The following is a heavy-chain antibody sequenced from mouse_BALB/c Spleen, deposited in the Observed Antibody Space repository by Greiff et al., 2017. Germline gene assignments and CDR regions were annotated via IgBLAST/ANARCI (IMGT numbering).Heavy chain of an antibody. CDR3: VRGSSYAMDY. CDR1: GYTFTDYN. Sequence: EVKLQESGPELVKPGASVKISCKASGYTFTDYNMHWVKQSHGKSLEWIGYIYPYNGGTGYNQKFKSKATLTVDNSSSTAYMELRSLTSEDSAVYYCVRGSSYAMDYWGQGTSVTVSS. J-gene: IGHJ4*01. V-gene: IGHV1S29*02. D-gene: IGHD1-1*01. CDR2: IYPYNGGT.